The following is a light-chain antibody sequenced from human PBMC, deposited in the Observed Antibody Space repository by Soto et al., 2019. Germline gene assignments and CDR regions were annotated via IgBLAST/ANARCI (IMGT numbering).Light chain of an antibody. V-gene: IGKV3-15*01. CDR3: HQYNFWPT. Sequence: EIVMTQSPATLSVSPGDRVTLSCRASQSVRSNSAWYQQKPGQSPRLLIYGTSTRATGIPARFSGSGSGTEFTLTISSLQSEDFAVYYCHQYNFWPTFGQGTKVDIK. J-gene: IGKJ1*01. CDR2: GTS. CDR1: QSVRSN.